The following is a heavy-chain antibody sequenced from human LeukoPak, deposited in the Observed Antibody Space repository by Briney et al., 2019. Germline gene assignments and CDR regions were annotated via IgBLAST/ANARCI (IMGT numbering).Heavy chain of an antibody. CDR3: ARHDGSSFIYYVDH. CDR1: GFSVSSRA. CDR2: ISNSGYNT. V-gene: IGHV3-23*01. J-gene: IGHJ4*02. Sequence: GGSLRLSCAAPGFSVSSRAMSWVRQAPGKGLEWVSTISNSGYNTWYADSVKGRFTISRDNSQNTLYLKMSSLRAEDTALYYCARHDGSSFIYYVDHWGQGALVTVSS. D-gene: IGHD1-26*01.